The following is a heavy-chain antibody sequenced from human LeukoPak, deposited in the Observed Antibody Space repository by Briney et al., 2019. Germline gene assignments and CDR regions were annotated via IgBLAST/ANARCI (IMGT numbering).Heavy chain of an antibody. J-gene: IGHJ6*02. CDR1: GFTFSSYS. CDR3: ARGRVPAAALPYYGMDV. CDR2: ISSSSSYI. Sequence: PGGSLRLSCAASGFTFSSYSMNWVRQAPGKGLEWVSSISSSSSYIYYVDSVKGRFTISRDNAKNSLYLQMNSLRAEDTAVYYCARGRVPAAALPYYGMDVWGQGTTVTVSS. V-gene: IGHV3-21*01. D-gene: IGHD2-2*01.